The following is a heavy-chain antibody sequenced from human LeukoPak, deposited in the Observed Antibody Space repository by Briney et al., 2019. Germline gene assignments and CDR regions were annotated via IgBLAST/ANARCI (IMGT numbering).Heavy chain of an antibody. CDR1: GYTFTSYY. CDR3: ARDRVTYSYFDL. V-gene: IGHV1-46*01. D-gene: IGHD2-21*02. J-gene: IGHJ2*01. CDR2: INPSGGST. Sequence: ASVKVSCKASGYTFTSYYMHWVRQAPGQGLEWMGLINPSGGSTSYAQKFQGRVTMTRDMSTSTVYMELSSLRSEDTAVYYCARDRVTYSYFDLWGRGTLVTVSS.